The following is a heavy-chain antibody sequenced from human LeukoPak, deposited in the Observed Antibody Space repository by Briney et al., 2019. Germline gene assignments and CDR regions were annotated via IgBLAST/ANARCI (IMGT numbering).Heavy chain of an antibody. D-gene: IGHD6-19*01. CDR3: ARVGQWLVRVWFDP. V-gene: IGHV4-39*07. CDR2: INHSGST. CDR1: GGSISSSSYY. J-gene: IGHJ5*02. Sequence: PSETLSLTCTVSGGSISSSSYYWGWIRQPPGKGLEWIGEINHSGSTNYNPSLKSRVTISVDTSKNQFSLKLSSVTAADTAVYYCARVGQWLVRVWFDPWGQGTLVTVSS.